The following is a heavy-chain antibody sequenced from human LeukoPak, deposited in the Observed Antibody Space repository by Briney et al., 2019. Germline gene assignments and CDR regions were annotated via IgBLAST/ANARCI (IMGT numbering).Heavy chain of an antibody. CDR3: ARALAAAGTKNYYYYYGMDG. D-gene: IGHD6-13*01. CDR2: IGGSSSYI. Sequence: PWGSLRLSCAASGFTLSTYSMNWVRQAPGKGLEWVSSIGGSSSYIYYADSVKGRFTISRDNAKNSLYLQMNSLRAEDTAVYYCARALAAAGTKNYYYYYGMDGWGKGTTVTVSS. J-gene: IGHJ6*04. CDR1: GFTLSTYS. V-gene: IGHV3-21*01.